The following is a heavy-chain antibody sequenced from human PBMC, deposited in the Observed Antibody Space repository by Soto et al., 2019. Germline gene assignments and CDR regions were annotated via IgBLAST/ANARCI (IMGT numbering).Heavy chain of an antibody. Sequence: SGPTLVNPTQTLTLTCTFSGFSLTTSGMCVTWIRQPPGKALEWLALIDWDDDKYYSTSLKTRLIISKDTSKNQVVLTMTNMDPVDTATYYCARISRLQGHYYCDGMDVWGRGTTVTVSS. CDR2: IDWDDDK. J-gene: IGHJ6*02. V-gene: IGHV2-70*01. D-gene: IGHD4-4*01. CDR3: ARISRLQGHYYCDGMDV. CDR1: GFSLTTSGMC.